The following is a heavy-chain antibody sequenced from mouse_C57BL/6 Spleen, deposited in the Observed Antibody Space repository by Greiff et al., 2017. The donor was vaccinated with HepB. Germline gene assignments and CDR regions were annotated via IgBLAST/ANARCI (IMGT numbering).Heavy chain of an antibody. D-gene: IGHD1-1*01. CDR2: INPNNGGT. CDR3: ARRTYYYGSSYERGAMDY. J-gene: IGHJ4*01. Sequence: VQLKQSGPELVKPGASVKIPCKASGYTFTDYNMDWVKQSHGKSLEWIGDINPNNGGTIYNQKFKGKATLTVDKSSSTAYMQLRSLTSEDTAVYYCARRTYYYGSSYERGAMDYWGQGTSVTVSS. V-gene: IGHV1-18*01. CDR1: GYTFTDYN.